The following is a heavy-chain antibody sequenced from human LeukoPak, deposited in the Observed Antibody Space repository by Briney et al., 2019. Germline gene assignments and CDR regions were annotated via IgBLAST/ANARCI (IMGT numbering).Heavy chain of an antibody. D-gene: IGHD3-22*01. V-gene: IGHV4-39*01. CDR1: GDSISSNSYY. CDR3: ARHPFYYDSSGFLQLDDLDF. J-gene: IGHJ4*02. CDR2: XXXXGST. Sequence: SETLSLTCTVSGDSISSNSYYXGWVRQPPGKGXXXXXXXXXXGSTYYNPSLKSRVTISVDTSKNQFSQKLNSVTAADTAVYYCARHPFYYDSSGFLQLDDLDFWGRGILVTVSS.